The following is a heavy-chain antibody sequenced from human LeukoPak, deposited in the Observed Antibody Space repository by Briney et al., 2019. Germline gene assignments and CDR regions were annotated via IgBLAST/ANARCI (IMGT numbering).Heavy chain of an antibody. CDR2: IYYSGST. CDR1: GGSISSYY. D-gene: IGHD2-2*01. J-gene: IGHJ6*02. V-gene: IGHV4-59*01. Sequence: SETLSLTCTVSGGSISSYYWSWIRQPPGKGLEWIGYIYYSGSTNYNPSLKSRVTISVDTSKNQFSLKLSSVTAADTAVYYCARLPAARYYYYGMDVWGQGTTVTVS. CDR3: ARLPAARYYYYGMDV.